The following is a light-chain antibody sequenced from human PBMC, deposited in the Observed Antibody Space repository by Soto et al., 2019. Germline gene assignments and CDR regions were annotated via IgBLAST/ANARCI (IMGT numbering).Light chain of an antibody. J-gene: IGKJ2*01. V-gene: IGKV3-15*01. CDR2: GAS. CDR3: QQYNDLQYT. CDR1: QSTNNY. Sequence: EIVMTQSPATLSVSPGERATLSCRASQSTNNYLAWYQQKPGQAPRLLIDGASTRATGIPARFSGSGSGTEFTLTISSLQSEDFAVYYCQQYNDLQYTFGPGTKLEI.